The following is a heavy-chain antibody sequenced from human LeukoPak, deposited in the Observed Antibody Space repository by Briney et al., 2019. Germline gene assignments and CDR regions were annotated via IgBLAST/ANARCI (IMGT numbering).Heavy chain of an antibody. V-gene: IGHV1-18*01. D-gene: IGHD3-3*01. CDR1: GYTFTSYG. CDR3: AREEGSYDFLDY. Sequence: ASVKVSCKASGYTFTSYGISWVRQAPGQGLEWMGWISAYNGNTNYAQKFQGRVTITADKSTSTAYMELSSLRSEDTAVYYCAREEGSYDFLDYWGQGTLVTVSS. CDR2: ISAYNGNT. J-gene: IGHJ4*02.